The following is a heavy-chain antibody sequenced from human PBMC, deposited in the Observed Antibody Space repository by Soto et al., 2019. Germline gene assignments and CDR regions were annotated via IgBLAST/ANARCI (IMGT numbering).Heavy chain of an antibody. Sequence: PGGSLRLSCAASGFTFSSYWMHWVRQAPGKGLVWVSRINSDGSSTSYADSVKGRFTISRDNAKNTVYLELNNLSAEDTAVYHCAKNQGVELVPLATVDWFDPWGQGSVVTVSS. J-gene: IGHJ5*02. D-gene: IGHD1-26*01. CDR2: INSDGSST. CDR3: AKNQGVELVPLATVDWFDP. V-gene: IGHV3-74*01. CDR1: GFTFSSYW.